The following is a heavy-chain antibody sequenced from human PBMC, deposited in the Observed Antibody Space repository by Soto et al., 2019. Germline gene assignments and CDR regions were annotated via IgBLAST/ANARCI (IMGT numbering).Heavy chain of an antibody. CDR2: INPLSGIP. Sequence: QVQLVQPGAEVKKPESSVKVSCKTSGGTFVRHVISWVRQAPGQGPEWMGKINPLSGIPNYAQKFQDRVTFTADTDSSTAYMELSSLRSDDTAVYYCATPACAATWCSPSHNLDHWGQGTLVTVSS. CDR3: ATPACAATWCSPSHNLDH. CDR1: GGTFVRHV. J-gene: IGHJ4*02. V-gene: IGHV1-69*09. D-gene: IGHD2-2*01.